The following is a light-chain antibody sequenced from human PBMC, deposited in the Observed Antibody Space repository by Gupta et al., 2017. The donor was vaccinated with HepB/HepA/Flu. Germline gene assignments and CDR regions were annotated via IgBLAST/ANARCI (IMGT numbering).Light chain of an antibody. CDR2: KAS. J-gene: IGKJ1*01. CDR3: HQYHTYPRT. V-gene: IGKV1-5*03. Sequence: DIQMTQSPSTLSASVGDRVTITCWASQSISTWLAWYQLKPGKAPNLLIYKASSLEGGVPSRFSGSGSGTEFTLTISGLQPDDFATYYCHQYHTYPRTFGQGTRVEIK. CDR1: QSISTW.